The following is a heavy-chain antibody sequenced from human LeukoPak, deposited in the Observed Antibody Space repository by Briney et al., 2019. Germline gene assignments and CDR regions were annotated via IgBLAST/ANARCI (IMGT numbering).Heavy chain of an antibody. V-gene: IGHV3-9*01. CDR3: AREVGRRRVSDHNHGPLYCSSTSCYFDY. J-gene: IGHJ4*02. D-gene: IGHD2-2*01. Sequence: GGSLRLSCAASGFTFDDYAMHWIRQAPGKGLEWVSGLSWNGATVGYVDSVKGRFTISRDNAKNSLYLQMNSLRAEDTAVYYCAREVGRRRVSDHNHGPLYCSSTSCYFDYWGQGTLVTVSS. CDR2: LSWNGATV. CDR1: GFTFDDYA.